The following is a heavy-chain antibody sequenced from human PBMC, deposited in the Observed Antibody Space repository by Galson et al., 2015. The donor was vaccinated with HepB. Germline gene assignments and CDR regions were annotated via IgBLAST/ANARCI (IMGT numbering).Heavy chain of an antibody. CDR3: AREVGIFGVAEDAFDI. D-gene: IGHD3-3*01. J-gene: IGHJ3*02. CDR2: IHHRGSN. V-gene: IGHV4-34*01. Sequence: SETLSLTCAVYGGSFSGYYWCWIRQPPGKGLEWIGEIHHRGSNNYNPSLKSRVTISVDTSKNQFSLKLSSVTAADTAVYYCAREVGIFGVAEDAFDIWGQGTMVTVSS. CDR1: GGSFSGYY.